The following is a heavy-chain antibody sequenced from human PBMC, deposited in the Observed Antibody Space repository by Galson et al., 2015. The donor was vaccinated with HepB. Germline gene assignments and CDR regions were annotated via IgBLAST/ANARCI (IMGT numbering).Heavy chain of an antibody. D-gene: IGHD3-10*01. Sequence: PALVKPTQTLTLTCTVSGFSLSNARMGVSWIRQPPGKALEWLAHIFSNDEKSYSTSLKSRLTISKDTSKSQVVLTMTNMDPVDTATYYCARIVHGLGIGDTRIDYWGQGTLVTVSS. J-gene: IGHJ4*02. V-gene: IGHV2-26*01. CDR2: IFSNDEK. CDR1: GFSLSNARMG. CDR3: ARIVHGLGIGDTRIDY.